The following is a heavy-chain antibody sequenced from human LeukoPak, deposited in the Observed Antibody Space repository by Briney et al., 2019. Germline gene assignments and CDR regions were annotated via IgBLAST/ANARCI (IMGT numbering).Heavy chain of an antibody. CDR1: GVSISSYY. J-gene: IGHJ4*02. CDR3: ARDAWNGNSPLDY. CDR2: IYYSGST. V-gene: IGHV4-59*12. D-gene: IGHD4-23*01. Sequence: SETLSLTCTVSGVSISSYYWSWIRQPPGKGLEWIGYIYYSGSTNYNPSLKSRVTISLDTSKNQFSLKLSSVTAADTAVYYCARDAWNGNSPLDYWGQGTLVTVSS.